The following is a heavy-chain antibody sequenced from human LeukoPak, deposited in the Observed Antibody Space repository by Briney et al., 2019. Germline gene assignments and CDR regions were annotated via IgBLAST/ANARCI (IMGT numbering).Heavy chain of an antibody. J-gene: IGHJ4*02. CDR3: ARDRKYGDSYFDS. D-gene: IGHD4-17*01. CDR1: GGSFTMNY. V-gene: IGHV4-4*07. CDR2: IYTTGRT. Sequence: PSESLSLTCTVAGGSFTMNYWGWGRQPAGKGLEWDGRIYTTGRTNYNPSLTRGVAISGDTSKRQFSLKRSSVSAAGTAVYYCARDRKYGDSYFDSWGQGSLLTVSS.